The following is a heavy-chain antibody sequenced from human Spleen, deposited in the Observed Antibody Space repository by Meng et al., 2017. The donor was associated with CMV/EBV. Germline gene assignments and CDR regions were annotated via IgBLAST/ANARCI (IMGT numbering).Heavy chain of an antibody. CDR2: IYYSGST. Sequence: VSGGSSSSGGHYWSWLRQHPGKGLEWIGYIYYSGSTYYNPSLKSRVTISIDTSKNQFSLKLSSVTAADTAVYYCASDGGGRNYFDYWGQGTLVTVSS. J-gene: IGHJ4*02. V-gene: IGHV4-31*02. D-gene: IGHD2-15*01. CDR3: ASDGGGRNYFDY. CDR1: GGSSSSGGHY.